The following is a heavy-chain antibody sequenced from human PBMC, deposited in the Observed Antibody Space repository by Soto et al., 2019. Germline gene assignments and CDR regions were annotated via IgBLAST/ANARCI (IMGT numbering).Heavy chain of an antibody. V-gene: IGHV1-18*01. Sequence: QVQLVQSGAEVKKPGASVKVSCKASGYTFTNYGFSWVRQAPGQGLEWMGWISGYNGNTKYVEKFQGRVTMTADTSTTTALMALTSLRSDGTAVYYCAREGPAPYYYYGMDVWGQGTAVTVSS. CDR3: AREGPAPYYYYGMDV. J-gene: IGHJ6*02. CDR1: GYTFTNYG. CDR2: ISGYNGNT.